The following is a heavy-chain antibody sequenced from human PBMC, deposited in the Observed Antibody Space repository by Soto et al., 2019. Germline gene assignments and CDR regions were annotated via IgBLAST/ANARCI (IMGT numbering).Heavy chain of an antibody. Sequence: SETLSLTCTVSGGSISSGGYYWSWIRQHPGKGLEWIGYIYYSGSTYYNPSLKSRVTISVDTSKNQFSLKLSSVTAADTAVYYCARAYDSSGYYPDVNFDYWGQGTLVTVSS. CDR1: GGSISSGGYY. CDR3: ARAYDSSGYYPDVNFDY. D-gene: IGHD3-22*01. CDR2: IYYSGST. V-gene: IGHV4-31*03. J-gene: IGHJ4*02.